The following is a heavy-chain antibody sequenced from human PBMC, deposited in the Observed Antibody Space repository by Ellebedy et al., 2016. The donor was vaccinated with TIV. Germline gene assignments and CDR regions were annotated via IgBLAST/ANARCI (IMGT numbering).Heavy chain of an antibody. Sequence: GGSLRLSXAASGFTFSSYSMNWVRQAPGKGLEWVSSISSSSYIYYADSVKGRFTISRDNAKNSLYLQMNSLRAEDTAVYYCARASHLGGYYYYGMDVWGQGTTVTVSS. D-gene: IGHD3-3*01. CDR3: ARASHLGGYYYYGMDV. V-gene: IGHV3-21*01. CDR2: ISSSSYI. J-gene: IGHJ6*02. CDR1: GFTFSSYS.